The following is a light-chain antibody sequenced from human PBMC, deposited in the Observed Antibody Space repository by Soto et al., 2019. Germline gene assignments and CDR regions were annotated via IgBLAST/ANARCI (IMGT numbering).Light chain of an antibody. J-gene: IGKJ1*01. V-gene: IGKV3-20*01. Sequence: EIVLTQSPGALSLSPGERATLSGRASQSVSSSYSAWYQQKPGQAPRLLIYGASSRATGIPDRFSGSGSGTDFTLTISRLEPEDFAVYYCQQYGSSPQTFGQGTKVEIK. CDR3: QQYGSSPQT. CDR1: QSVSSSY. CDR2: GAS.